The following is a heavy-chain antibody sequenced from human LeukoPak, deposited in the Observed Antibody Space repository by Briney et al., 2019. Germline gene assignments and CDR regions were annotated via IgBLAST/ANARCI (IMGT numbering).Heavy chain of an antibody. J-gene: IGHJ6*03. D-gene: IGHD2-15*01. Sequence: PSQTLSLTCTVSGGSISSGSYYWNWIRQPAGKGLEWIGRIYTSGSTNYNPSLKSRVTISVDTSKNQFSLNLSSVTAADTAVFYCARTYRGYCSGGSCYSSIYYYYMDVWGKGTTVTVSS. CDR1: GGSISSGSYY. CDR3: ARTYRGYCSGGSCYSSIYYYYMDV. CDR2: IYTSGST. V-gene: IGHV4-61*02.